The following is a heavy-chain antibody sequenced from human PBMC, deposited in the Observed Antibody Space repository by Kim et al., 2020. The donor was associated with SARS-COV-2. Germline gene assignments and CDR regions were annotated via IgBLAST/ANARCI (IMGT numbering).Heavy chain of an antibody. Sequence: GGSLRLSCAASGFTFSSYDMHWVRQAPGKGLEWVAIISYDGSNKYYADSVKGRFTISRDNSKNTLYLQMNSLRAEDTAVYYCAKDLLAIVATSPYLDYWGQGTLVTVSS. CDR2: ISYDGSNK. CDR1: GFTFSSYD. V-gene: IGHV3-30*18. D-gene: IGHD5-12*01. J-gene: IGHJ4*02. CDR3: AKDLLAIVATSPYLDY.